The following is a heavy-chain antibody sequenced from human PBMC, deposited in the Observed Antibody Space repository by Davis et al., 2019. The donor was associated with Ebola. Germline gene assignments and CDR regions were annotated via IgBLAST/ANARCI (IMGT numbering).Heavy chain of an antibody. CDR1: GFTFSTYG. CDR3: ARGTTVGWDNWFDP. CDR2: ISYDGSNK. J-gene: IGHJ5*02. V-gene: IGHV3-30*03. D-gene: IGHD4-11*01. Sequence: GESLKISCAASGFTFSTYGMHWVRQAPGKGLEWVAVISYDGSNKYYADSVKGRFTISRDNAKNSLYLQMNSLRAEDTAVYYCARGTTVGWDNWFDPWGQGTLVTVSS.